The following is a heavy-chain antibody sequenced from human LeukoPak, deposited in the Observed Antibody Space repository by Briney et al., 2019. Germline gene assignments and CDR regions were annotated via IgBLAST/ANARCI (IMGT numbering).Heavy chain of an antibody. D-gene: IGHD3-3*01. J-gene: IGHJ4*02. V-gene: IGHV1-69*05. CDR2: IIPIFGTA. CDR1: GGTFSSYD. CDR3: ARAPEIYDFWSGLGY. Sequence: SAKVSCKASGGTFSSYDISWVRQAPGQGLEWMGGIIPIFGTAKYAQKFQGKVTITTDESTSTAYMELSRLRSDDTAVYYCARAPEIYDFWSGLGYWGQGTLVTVSS.